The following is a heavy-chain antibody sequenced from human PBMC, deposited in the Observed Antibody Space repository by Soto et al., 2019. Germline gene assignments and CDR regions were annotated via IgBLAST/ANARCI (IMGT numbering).Heavy chain of an antibody. J-gene: IGHJ4*02. CDR3: ASRPSDVYYYGVFDY. CDR2: IKQDGSEK. CDR1: VFTLMNHW. D-gene: IGHD3-10*01. V-gene: IGHV3-7*03. Sequence: XGSLRLSCEASVFTLMNHWITWVRQAPGMGLEWVANIKQDGSEKYYVDSVKGRFIISRDNARNSLYLQMNSLRAEDTAVYYCASRPSDVYYYGVFDYWGQGSLVTVSS.